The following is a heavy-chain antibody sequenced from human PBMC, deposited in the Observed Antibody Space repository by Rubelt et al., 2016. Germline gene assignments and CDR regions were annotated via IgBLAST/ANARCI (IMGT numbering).Heavy chain of an antibody. Sequence: SYWMSWVRQAPGKGLEWVANIKQDGSEKYYVDSVKGRFTISRDNAKNSLYLQMNSLRAEDTAVYYCAKVRGFYFDYWGQGTLVTVSS. CDR3: AKVRGFYFDY. D-gene: IGHD3-10*01. CDR1: SYW. CDR2: IKQDGSEK. V-gene: IGHV3-7*03. J-gene: IGHJ4*02.